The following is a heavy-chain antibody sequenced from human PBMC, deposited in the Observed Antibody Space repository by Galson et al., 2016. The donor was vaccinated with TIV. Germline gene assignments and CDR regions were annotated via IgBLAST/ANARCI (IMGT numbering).Heavy chain of an antibody. J-gene: IGHJ4*02. V-gene: IGHV2-5*02. CDR1: GFSLSTRGVG. CDR2: SRWDDAA. D-gene: IGHD3-10*01. Sequence: PALVKPTQTLTLTCSFSGFSLSTRGVGVGWFRQPPGKALEWLAFSRWDDAARYSPPLISRLTITKDTAKNQVVRTLNNMDPLDTATYYCARRLSYFGELSTNHYFDYWGQGTLVTVSS. CDR3: ARRLSYFGELSTNHYFDY.